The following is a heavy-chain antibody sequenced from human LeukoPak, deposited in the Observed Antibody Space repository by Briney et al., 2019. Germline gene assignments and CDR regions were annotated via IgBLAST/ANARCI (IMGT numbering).Heavy chain of an antibody. V-gene: IGHV3-23*01. Sequence: GGSLRLPCAASGFTFSSYAMSWVRQAPGKGLEWVSAISGSGGGTYYADSVKGRFTISRDNSKNTLYLQMNSLRAEDTAVYYCAKEVAMVYYFDYWGQGTLVTVSS. CDR1: GFTFSSYA. CDR3: AKEVAMVYYFDY. D-gene: IGHD5-18*01. J-gene: IGHJ4*02. CDR2: ISGSGGGT.